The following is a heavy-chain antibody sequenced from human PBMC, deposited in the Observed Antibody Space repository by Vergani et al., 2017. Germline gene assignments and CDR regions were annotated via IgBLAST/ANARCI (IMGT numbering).Heavy chain of an antibody. J-gene: IGHJ3*02. Sequence: EVQLVESGGGLVQPGGSLRLSCAASGFTFSSYWMSWVRQAPGKGLEWVANIKQDGSEKYYVDSVKGRFTISRDNAKNSLYLQMNSLRAEDTAVYYCARESLRIAAADAFDIWGQGTMVTVSS. CDR1: GFTFSSYW. V-gene: IGHV3-7*01. CDR3: ARESLRIAAADAFDI. D-gene: IGHD6-13*01. CDR2: IKQDGSEK.